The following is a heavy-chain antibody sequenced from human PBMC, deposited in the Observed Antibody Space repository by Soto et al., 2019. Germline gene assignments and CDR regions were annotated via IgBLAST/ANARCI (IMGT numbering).Heavy chain of an antibody. CDR3: VRTSLVVAAATREDY. Sequence: EVQLVESGGGLVQPGGSLRLSCAASGFTFSSYSMHWVRQAPGKGLVWVSRISSDGSSTSYADSVKGRFTISRDNAKNTLYLQMNSPRAEDTAVYYSVRTSLVVAAATREDYWGQGTLVTVSS. V-gene: IGHV3-74*01. J-gene: IGHJ4*02. D-gene: IGHD2-15*01. CDR1: GFTFSSYS. CDR2: ISSDGSST.